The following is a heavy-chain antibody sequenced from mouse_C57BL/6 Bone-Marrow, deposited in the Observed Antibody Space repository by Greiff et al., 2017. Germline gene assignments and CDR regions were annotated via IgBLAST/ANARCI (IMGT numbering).Heavy chain of an antibody. CDR3: ARGDYVLFAY. CDR1: GYTFTSYW. J-gene: IGHJ3*01. D-gene: IGHD2-4*01. CDR2: IYPGSGST. Sequence: QVQLQQPGAALVKPGASVKMSCKASGYTFTSYWITWVKQRPGQGLEWIGDIYPGSGSTNYNEKFKSKATLTVDTSSSTAYMQLSSLTSEYSAVYYCARGDYVLFAYWGQGTLVTVSA. V-gene: IGHV1-55*01.